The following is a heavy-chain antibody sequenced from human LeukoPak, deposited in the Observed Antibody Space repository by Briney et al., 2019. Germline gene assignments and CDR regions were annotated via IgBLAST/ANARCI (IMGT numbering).Heavy chain of an antibody. J-gene: IGHJ4*02. D-gene: IGHD6-13*01. CDR1: GFTFSSYW. Sequence: GGSLRLSCAASGFTFSSYWMTWVRQAPGKGLEWVANIKRDGSDKYYVDSVKGRFTISRDNAQNSLYLQMNSLRADDTALYYCARQYTSSWYALGYLDYWGQRTLVTVSS. CDR2: IKRDGSDK. V-gene: IGHV3-7*01. CDR3: ARQYTSSWYALGYLDY.